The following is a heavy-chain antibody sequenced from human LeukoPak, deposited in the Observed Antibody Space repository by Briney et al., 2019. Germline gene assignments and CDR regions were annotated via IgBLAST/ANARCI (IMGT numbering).Heavy chain of an antibody. CDR2: ISSSSSYI. CDR1: GFTFSSYS. D-gene: IGHD6-13*01. J-gene: IGHJ4*02. V-gene: IGHV3-21*01. CDR3: APGGPSSSLLY. Sequence: GGSLRLSCAASGFTFSSYSMNWVRQAPGKGLGWVSSISSSSSYIYYADSVKGRFTISRDNAKSSLYLQMNSLGAEDTAVYYCAPGGPSSSLLYWGQGTLVTVSS.